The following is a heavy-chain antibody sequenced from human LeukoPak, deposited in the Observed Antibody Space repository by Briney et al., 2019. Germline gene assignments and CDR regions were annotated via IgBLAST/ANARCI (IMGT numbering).Heavy chain of an antibody. D-gene: IGHD7-27*01. Sequence: SETLSLTCAVYGGSFSGYYWSWIRQPPGKGLEWIGEINHSGSTNYNPSLKGRVTISVDTSKNQFSLKLSSVTAADTAVYYCARMGGTGEDWGQGTLVTVSS. CDR3: ARMGGTGED. CDR2: INHSGST. V-gene: IGHV4-34*01. CDR1: GGSFSGYY. J-gene: IGHJ4*02.